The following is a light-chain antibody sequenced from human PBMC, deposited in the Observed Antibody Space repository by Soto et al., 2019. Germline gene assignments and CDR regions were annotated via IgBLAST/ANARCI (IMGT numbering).Light chain of an antibody. CDR3: QQYHNWPPLT. V-gene: IGKV3-15*01. CDR2: AAS. CDR1: QSVGSH. J-gene: IGKJ4*01. Sequence: EIVMTQSPATLSVSPGARATLSCRASQSVGSHLAWYQQKPGQAPRLLIYAASTRATGIPARFSGSGSVTEFTLTIAGLQSEDFAVYYCQQYHNWPPLTFGGGTKVEIK.